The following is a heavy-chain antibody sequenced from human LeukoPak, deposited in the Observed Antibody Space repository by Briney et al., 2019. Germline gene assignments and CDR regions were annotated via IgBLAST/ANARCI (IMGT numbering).Heavy chain of an antibody. D-gene: IGHD5-18*01. Sequence: PSQTLSLTCTVSGGSISSGDYYWSWIRQPPGKGLEWIGYIYYSGSTYYNPSLKSRVTISVDTSKNQFSLKLSSVTAADTAVYYCARLDTAMVYLDYWGQGTLVTVSS. CDR3: ARLDTAMVYLDY. V-gene: IGHV4-30-4*08. CDR1: GGSISSGDYY. J-gene: IGHJ4*02. CDR2: IYYSGST.